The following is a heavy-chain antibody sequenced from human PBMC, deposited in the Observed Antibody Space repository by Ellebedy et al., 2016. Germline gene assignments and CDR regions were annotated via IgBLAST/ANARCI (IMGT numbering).Heavy chain of an antibody. CDR2: IIPIRGVK. V-gene: IGHV1-69*04. CDR3: ARDLGFSPPGISSSSLDTAMVRPPIDC. Sequence: ASVKVSCKASGGTFSTHAFNWVRQAPGQGLEWMGRIIPIRGVKNYAHNFQGRITITAERSTSTAYMELNSLRSEDTAVYYCARDLGFSPPGISSSSLDTAMVRPPIDCWGQGTLVTVSS. D-gene: IGHD5-18*01. J-gene: IGHJ4*02. CDR1: GGTFSTHA.